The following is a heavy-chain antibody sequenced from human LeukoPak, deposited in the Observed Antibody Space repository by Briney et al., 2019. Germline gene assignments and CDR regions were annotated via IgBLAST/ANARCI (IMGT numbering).Heavy chain of an antibody. D-gene: IGHD3-9*01. V-gene: IGHV4-4*02. J-gene: IGHJ5*02. CDR2: INHSGST. Sequence: PSGTLSLTCTVSGDSINSLDLWSWVRQPPGKGLEWIGEINHSGSTNYNPSLKSRVTISVDTSKNQFSLKLSSVTAADTAVYYCARGEDFDWRYNWFDPWGQGTLVTVSS. CDR1: GDSINSLDL. CDR3: ARGEDFDWRYNWFDP.